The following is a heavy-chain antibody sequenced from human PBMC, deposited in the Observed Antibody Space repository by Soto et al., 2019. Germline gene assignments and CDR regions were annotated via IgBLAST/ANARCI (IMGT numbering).Heavy chain of an antibody. CDR1: GYTFTSYG. CDR2: ISAYNGNT. J-gene: IGHJ6*02. CDR3: ARVRMARYYDFWSGYYPRPYYYYYGMDV. Sequence: ASVKVSCKASGYTFTSYGISWVRQAPGQELEWMGWISAYNGNTNYAQKLQGRVTMTTDTSTSTAYMELRSLRSDDTAVYYCARVRMARYYDFWSGYYPRPYYYYYGMDVWGQGTTVTVSS. V-gene: IGHV1-18*04. D-gene: IGHD3-3*01.